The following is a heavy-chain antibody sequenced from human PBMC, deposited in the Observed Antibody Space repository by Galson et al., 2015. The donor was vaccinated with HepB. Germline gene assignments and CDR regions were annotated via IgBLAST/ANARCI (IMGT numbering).Heavy chain of an antibody. J-gene: IGHJ4*02. CDR3: ATRYCSSTSCLLRVFDY. D-gene: IGHD2-2*01. Sequence: SVKVSCKVSGYTLTELSMHWVRQAPGKGLEWMGGFDPEDGETIYAQKFQGRVTMTEDTSTDTAYMELSSLRSEDTAVYYCATRYCSSTSCLLRVFDYWGQGTLVTVSS. CDR1: GYTLTELS. CDR2: FDPEDGET. V-gene: IGHV1-24*01.